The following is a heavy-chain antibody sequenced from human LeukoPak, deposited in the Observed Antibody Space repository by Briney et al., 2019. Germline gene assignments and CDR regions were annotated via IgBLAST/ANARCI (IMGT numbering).Heavy chain of an antibody. V-gene: IGHV3-7*01. CDR1: GFTFSNYW. Sequence: GGSLRLSCAASGFTFSNYWMSWVRQAPGKGLEWVANIKHDGTDKYYVDSVKGRFTISRDNAKNSLFLQMNSLRAEDTAVYYCARGRVAVAGTMWYWGQGTLVTVSS. CDR2: IKHDGTDK. D-gene: IGHD6-19*01. CDR3: ARGRVAVAGTMWY. J-gene: IGHJ4*02.